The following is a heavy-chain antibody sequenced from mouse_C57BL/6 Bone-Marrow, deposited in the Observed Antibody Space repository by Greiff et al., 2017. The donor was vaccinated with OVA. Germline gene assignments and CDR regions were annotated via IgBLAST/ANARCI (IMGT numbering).Heavy chain of an antibody. CDR1: GFTFSSYG. V-gene: IGHV5-6*01. D-gene: IGHD1-1*01. CDR3: ARHSNFDY. Sequence: EVKLVESGGDLVKPGGSLKLSCAASGFTFSSYGMSWVRQTPDKRLEWVATISSGGSYNYYPDSVKGRFTISRDNAKNTLYLQMSSLKSEDTAMYYCARHSNFDYWGQGTTLTVSS. CDR2: ISSGGSYN. J-gene: IGHJ2*01.